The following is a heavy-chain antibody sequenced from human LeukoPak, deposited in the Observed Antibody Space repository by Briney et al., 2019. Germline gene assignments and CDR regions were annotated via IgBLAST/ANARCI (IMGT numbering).Heavy chain of an antibody. CDR2: IWNDGSDK. D-gene: IGHD4-11*01. CDR3: AKDAQRGFDYSNSLES. CDR1: GFTFSHYA. J-gene: IGHJ4*02. V-gene: IGHV3-33*06. Sequence: GGSRRLSCVTSGFTFSHYAMHWVRQAPARGLEWVTDIWNDGSDKYYGDSVKGRFTISRDNAKKTVYVPKHSLRVEETAVYYCAKDAQRGFDYSNSLESWGQGALVTVSS.